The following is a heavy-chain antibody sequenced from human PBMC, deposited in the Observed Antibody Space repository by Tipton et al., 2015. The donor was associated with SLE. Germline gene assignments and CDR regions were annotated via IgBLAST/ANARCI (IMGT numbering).Heavy chain of an antibody. CDR3: ARDLRGYSMDV. Sequence: SLRLSCVASGFSLSSHEMDWVRQAPGKGLEWVSYININSRTIYYAESVNGRFTVSRDIAKNSLNRQMNGLRVEDTAVYYCARDLRGYSMDVWGKGTTVTIST. CDR2: ININSRTI. CDR1: GFSLSSHE. D-gene: IGHD5-18*01. V-gene: IGHV3-48*03. J-gene: IGHJ6*04.